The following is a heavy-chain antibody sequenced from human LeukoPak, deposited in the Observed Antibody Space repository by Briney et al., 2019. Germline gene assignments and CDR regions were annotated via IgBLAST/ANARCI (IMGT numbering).Heavy chain of an antibody. V-gene: IGHV3-21*01. D-gene: IGHD5-24*01. CDR1: GFTFSSYT. CDR3: ARDRLGVEMSTINRLDY. Sequence: GGSLRPSCAASGFTFSSYTMNWVRQAPGKGLEWVSSISTGSSYIYYANSVKGRFTISRDNAKNSLYLQMNSLRAEDTAVYYCARDRLGVEMSTINRLDYWGQGTLVAVSS. CDR2: ISTGSSYI. J-gene: IGHJ4*02.